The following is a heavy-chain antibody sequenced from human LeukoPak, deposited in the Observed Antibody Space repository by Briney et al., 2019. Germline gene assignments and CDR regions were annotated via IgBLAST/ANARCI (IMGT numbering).Heavy chain of an antibody. CDR1: GGTFSSYA. D-gene: IGHD2-2*02. V-gene: IGHV1-69*05. CDR3: AREVCSSTSCYTGNWFDP. CDR2: IIPIFGTA. J-gene: IGHJ5*02. Sequence: SVKVSCKASGGTFSSYAISWVRQAPGQGLEWMGGIIPIFGTANYAQKFQGRVTITTDESTSTAYMELSSLRSEDTAVYYCAREVCSSTSCYTGNWFDPWGQGTLVTVSS.